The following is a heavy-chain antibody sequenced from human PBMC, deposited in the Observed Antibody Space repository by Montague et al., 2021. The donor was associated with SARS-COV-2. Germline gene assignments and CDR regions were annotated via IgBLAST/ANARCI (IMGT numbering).Heavy chain of an antibody. CDR2: ISYDGGNK. D-gene: IGHD3-10*01. J-gene: IGHJ5*02. CDR1: GFTFSSYA. V-gene: IGHV3-30-3*01. Sequence: SLRLSCAASGFTFSSYAMHWVRQAPGKGLEWVAVISYDGGNKYYADSVKGRFTISRDNSKNTLYLQMNSLRAEDTAVYYCARAHRYGSGSHLDWFDPWGQGTLVTVSS. CDR3: ARAHRYGSGSHLDWFDP.